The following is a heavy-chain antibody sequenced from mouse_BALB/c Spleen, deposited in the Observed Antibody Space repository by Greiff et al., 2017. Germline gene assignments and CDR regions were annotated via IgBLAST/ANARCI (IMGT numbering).Heavy chain of an antibody. Sequence: DVKLVESGGGLVKPGGSLKLSCAASGFAFSSYDMSWVRQTPEKRLEWVAYISSGGGSTYYPDTVKGRFTISRDNAKNTLYLQMSSLKSEDTAMYYCAREDIDYWGQGTTLTVSS. V-gene: IGHV5-12-1*01. CDR3: AREDIDY. J-gene: IGHJ2*01. CDR2: ISSGGGST. CDR1: GFAFSSYD.